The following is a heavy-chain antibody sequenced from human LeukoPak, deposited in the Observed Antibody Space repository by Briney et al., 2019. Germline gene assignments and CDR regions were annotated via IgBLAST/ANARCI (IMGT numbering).Heavy chain of an antibody. Sequence: SETLSLTCTVSGGSISSGSYYWSWIRQPAGKGLEWIGRIYTSGSTYYNPSLKSRVTISVDTSKNQFSLKLSSVTAADTAVYYCARVAGYSSGWYSRKYYFDYWGQGTLVIVSS. CDR1: GGSISSGSYY. CDR3: ARVAGYSSGWYSRKYYFDY. CDR2: IYTSGST. J-gene: IGHJ4*02. V-gene: IGHV4-61*02. D-gene: IGHD6-19*01.